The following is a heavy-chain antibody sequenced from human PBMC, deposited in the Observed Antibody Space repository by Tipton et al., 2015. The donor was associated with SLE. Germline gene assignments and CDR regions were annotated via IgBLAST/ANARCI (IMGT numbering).Heavy chain of an antibody. D-gene: IGHD6-19*01. V-gene: IGHV3-64*04. CDR2: ISSNGGST. J-gene: IGHJ4*02. CDR3: AREGSIAVTGTLDY. Sequence: SLRLSCSASGFTFSSYAMHWVRQAPGKGLEYVSAISSNGGSTYYADSVKGRFTISRDNSKNTLYLQMNSLRAEDTAVYYCAREGSIAVTGTLDYWGQGTLVTVSS. CDR1: GFTFSSYA.